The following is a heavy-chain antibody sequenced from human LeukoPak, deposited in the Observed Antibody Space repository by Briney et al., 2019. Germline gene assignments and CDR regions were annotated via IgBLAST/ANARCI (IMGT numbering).Heavy chain of an antibody. Sequence: GGSLRLSCAASGFTFSSYSMNWVRQAPGKGLEWVSYISSSGSPVYYADSVKGRFTISRDNSRKTLHLQMNSLRVEDTAVYYCAKKGHMNSGWYYFDFWGQGALVTVSS. V-gene: IGHV3-48*01. D-gene: IGHD6-19*01. CDR2: ISSSGSPV. CDR1: GFTFSSYS. J-gene: IGHJ4*02. CDR3: AKKGHMNSGWYYFDF.